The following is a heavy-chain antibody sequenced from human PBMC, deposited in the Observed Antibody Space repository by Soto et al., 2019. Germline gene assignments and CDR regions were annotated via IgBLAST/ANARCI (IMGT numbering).Heavy chain of an antibody. CDR1: GFTFSSYS. Sequence: EVQLVESGGGLVKPGGSLRLSCAASGFTFSSYSMNWVRQAPGKGLEWVSSISSSSSYIYYADSVKGRFTISRDNAKNSLYLQMNSLRAEDTAVYYCARCGVSGGSCYLNYWGQGTLVTVSS. V-gene: IGHV3-21*01. J-gene: IGHJ4*02. CDR3: ARCGVSGGSCYLNY. D-gene: IGHD2-15*01. CDR2: ISSSSSYI.